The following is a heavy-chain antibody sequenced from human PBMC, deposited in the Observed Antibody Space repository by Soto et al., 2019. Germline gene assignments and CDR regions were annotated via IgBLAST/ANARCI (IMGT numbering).Heavy chain of an antibody. CDR1: GFTFSSYG. V-gene: IGHV3-30*03. J-gene: IGHJ3*02. Sequence: GGSLRLSCAASGFTFSSYGMHWVRQAPGKGLEWVAVISYDGSNKYYADSVKGRFTISRDNSKNTLYLQMNSLRAEDTAVYYCASRAPVVTDILRQDAFDIWGQGTMVTVSS. CDR2: ISYDGSNK. CDR3: ASRAPVVTDILRQDAFDI. D-gene: IGHD2-21*02.